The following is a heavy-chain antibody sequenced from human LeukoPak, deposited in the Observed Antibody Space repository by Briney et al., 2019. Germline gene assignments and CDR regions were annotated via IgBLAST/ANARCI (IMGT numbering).Heavy chain of an antibody. V-gene: IGHV3-66*01. D-gene: IGHD2-2*01. CDR3: AREQVVVGRGYYGMDV. CDR2: KYSGGST. CDR1: GFTVSSNY. Sequence: GGSLRLSCAASGFTVSSNYMNWVRQAPGKGLEWVSVKYSGGSTFYGDSVKGRFTISRDNSMNTLYPQMNSLRVDDTAVYYCAREQVVVGRGYYGMDVWGQGTTVTVSS. J-gene: IGHJ6*02.